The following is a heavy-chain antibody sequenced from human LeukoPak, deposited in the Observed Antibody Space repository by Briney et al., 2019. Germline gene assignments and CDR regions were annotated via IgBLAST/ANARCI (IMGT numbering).Heavy chain of an antibody. Sequence: GGSLRPSCAASGFTFSSYGMHWVRQAPGKGLEWVAFIRYDGSNKYYADSVKGRFTISRDSSKNTLYLQMNSLRAEDTAVYYCAKAFTYYDFWSGYDYWGQGTLVTVSS. J-gene: IGHJ4*02. D-gene: IGHD3-3*01. V-gene: IGHV3-30*02. CDR1: GFTFSSYG. CDR3: AKAFTYYDFWSGYDY. CDR2: IRYDGSNK.